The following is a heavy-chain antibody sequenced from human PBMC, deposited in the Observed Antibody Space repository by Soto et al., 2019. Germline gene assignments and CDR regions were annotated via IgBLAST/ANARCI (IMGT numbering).Heavy chain of an antibody. D-gene: IGHD2-21*01. J-gene: IGHJ4*02. CDR3: ARRDPYSTLDY. CDR2: IYYSGST. CDR1: GGSISSYY. Sequence: PSETLSLTCTVSGGSISSYYWSWIRQPPGKGLEWIGYIYYSGSTNYNPSLKSRVTISVDTSKNQFSLKLSSVTAADTAVYYCARRDPYSTLDYWGQGTLVTVSS. V-gene: IGHV4-59*01.